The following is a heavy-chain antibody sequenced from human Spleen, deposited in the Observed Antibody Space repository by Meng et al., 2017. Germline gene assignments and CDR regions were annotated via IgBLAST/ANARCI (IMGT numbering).Heavy chain of an antibody. CDR3: AKEEYYDFWSGNQLDY. CDR2: ISGSGGST. CDR1: GFTFSSYA. Sequence: GGSLRLSCAASGFTFSSYAMSWVRQAPGKGLEWVSAISGSGGSTYYADSVKGRFTISRDNSKNTLYLQMNSLRAEDTAVYYCAKEEYYDFWSGNQLDYWGQGTLVTVSS. D-gene: IGHD3-3*01. V-gene: IGHV3-23*01. J-gene: IGHJ4*02.